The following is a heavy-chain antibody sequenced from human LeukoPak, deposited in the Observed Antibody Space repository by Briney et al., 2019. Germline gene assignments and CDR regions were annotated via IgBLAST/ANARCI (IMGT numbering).Heavy chain of an antibody. CDR2: ISAYNGNT. V-gene: IGHV1-18*01. Sequence: ASVKVSCKASGYTFTSYGISWVRQAPGQGLECMGWISAYNGNTDYAQKLQGRVTMTTDTSTRTAYMELRSLRSDDTAVYYCQQAVVLVPAAIRVDYYYMDVWGKGTTVTVSS. CDR1: GYTFTSYG. D-gene: IGHD2-2*02. CDR3: QQAVVLVPAAIRVDYYYMDV. J-gene: IGHJ6*03.